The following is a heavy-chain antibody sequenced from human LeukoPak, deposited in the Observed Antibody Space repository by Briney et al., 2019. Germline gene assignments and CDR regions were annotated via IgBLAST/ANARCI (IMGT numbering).Heavy chain of an antibody. CDR1: GYSFTSYD. V-gene: IGHV1-8*01. Sequence: ASVNVSCKASGYSFTSYDINWVRQATGQGLEWMGWMNPNNGNTDYAQKFQGRVTITADESTSTAYMELSSLRSEDTAVYYCARRPYYYDSEYAFDIWGQGTMVTVSS. CDR2: MNPNNGNT. D-gene: IGHD3-22*01. J-gene: IGHJ3*02. CDR3: ARRPYYYDSEYAFDI.